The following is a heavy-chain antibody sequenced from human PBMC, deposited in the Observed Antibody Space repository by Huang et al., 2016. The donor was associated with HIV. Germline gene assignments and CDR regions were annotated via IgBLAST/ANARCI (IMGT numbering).Heavy chain of an antibody. D-gene: IGHD3-10*01. J-gene: IGHJ6*02. Sequence: EVLLVQSGAEVKKPGESLKISCKGSGYSFTSHWIAWVRQMPGKGLEWMGIIYPGDSETRYSPSFPGLVTISADKSINTAYLQWRSLKASDTAMYYCARRPDYHGMDVWGQGTTFIVSS. CDR1: GYSFTSHW. CDR2: IYPGDSET. V-gene: IGHV5-51*01. CDR3: ARRPDYHGMDV.